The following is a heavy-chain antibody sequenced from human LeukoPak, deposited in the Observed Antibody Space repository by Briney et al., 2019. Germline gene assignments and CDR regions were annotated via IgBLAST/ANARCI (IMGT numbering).Heavy chain of an antibody. CDR1: GFTFSSYA. CDR2: ISGSGGST. Sequence: PGGSLRLSCAASGFTFSSYAMSWVRQASGKGLEWVSAISGSGGSTYYADSVKGRFTISRDNSKNTLYLQMNSLRAEDTAVYYCAGADSGSYYAYYYYYYGMDVWGQGTTVTVSS. V-gene: IGHV3-23*01. D-gene: IGHD1-26*01. J-gene: IGHJ6*02. CDR3: AGADSGSYYAYYYYYYGMDV.